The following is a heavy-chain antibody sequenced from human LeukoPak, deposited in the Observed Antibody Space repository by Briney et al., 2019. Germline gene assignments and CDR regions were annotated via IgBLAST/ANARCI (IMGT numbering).Heavy chain of an antibody. CDR1: GYTFTSYG. J-gene: IGHJ6*04. CDR2: ISAYNGNT. V-gene: IGHV1-18*04. Sequence: ASVKVSSKASGYTFTSYGISWVRQAPGQGLEWMGWISAYNGNTNYAQKLQGRVTMTTDTSTSTAYMELRSLRSDDTAVYYCARDIVVVPAAIYYYYYGMDVWGKGTTVTVSS. CDR3: ARDIVVVPAAIYYYYYGMDV. D-gene: IGHD2-2*01.